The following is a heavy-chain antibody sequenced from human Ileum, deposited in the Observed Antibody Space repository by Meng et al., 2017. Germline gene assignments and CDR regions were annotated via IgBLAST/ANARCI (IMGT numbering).Heavy chain of an antibody. Sequence: VQLTESAPGLGRPSETLSLTCNVSGGSVSSASYYWSWIRQPPGKGLEWIGLIHYSGSRNYNPSLKSRVTMSVDTSKNQVSLRLTSVTAADTAVYYCARFYGSGTFEVHDYWGQGTLVTVSS. D-gene: IGHD3-10*01. CDR1: GGSVSSASYY. CDR2: IHYSGSR. CDR3: ARFYGSGTFEVHDY. J-gene: IGHJ4*02. V-gene: IGHV4-61*01.